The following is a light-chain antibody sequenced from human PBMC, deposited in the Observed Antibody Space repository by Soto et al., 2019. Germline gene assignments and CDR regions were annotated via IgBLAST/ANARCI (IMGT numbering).Light chain of an antibody. Sequence: GDRVTITCRASQSISSWLAWYQQKPGKAPKLLIYDASSLESGVPSRFSGNGSGTEFTLTISSLQPDDFATYYCQQYNSYSWTFGQGTKVDIK. CDR1: QSISSW. CDR3: QQYNSYSWT. V-gene: IGKV1-5*01. CDR2: DAS. J-gene: IGKJ1*01.